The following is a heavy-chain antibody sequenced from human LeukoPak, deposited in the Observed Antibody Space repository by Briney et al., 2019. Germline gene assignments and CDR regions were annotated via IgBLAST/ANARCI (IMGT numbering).Heavy chain of an antibody. Sequence: SETLSLTCTVSGGSISSYYWSWIRQPPGKGLEWIGYIYYSGSTNYNPSLKSRVTISVDTSKNQFSLKLSSVTAADTAVYYCARGRDGYNFGYYYYMDVWGKGTTVTISS. D-gene: IGHD5-24*01. V-gene: IGHV4-59*01. CDR1: GGSISSYY. J-gene: IGHJ6*03. CDR3: ARGRDGYNFGYYYYMDV. CDR2: IYYSGST.